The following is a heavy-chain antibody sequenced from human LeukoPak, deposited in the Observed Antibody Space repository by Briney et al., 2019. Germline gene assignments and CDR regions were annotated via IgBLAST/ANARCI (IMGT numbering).Heavy chain of an antibody. CDR2: ISRSSPYI. D-gene: IGHD4-17*01. J-gene: IGHJ6*03. CDR3: ARDTARAYYYYMDV. Sequence: GRSLRLSCAASGFTFDGYAMHWVRQAPGKGLEWVSSISRSSPYISYADSVKARFTISRDDAKNTLYLQMSSLRAEDTAVYYCARDTARAYYYYMDVWGKGTTVTVSS. V-gene: IGHV3-21*06. CDR1: GFTFDGYA.